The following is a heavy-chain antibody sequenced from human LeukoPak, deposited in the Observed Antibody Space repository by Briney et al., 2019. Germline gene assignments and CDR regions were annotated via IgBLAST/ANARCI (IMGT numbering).Heavy chain of an antibody. CDR1: GFTSIAYA. CDR2: ISGGGVTT. CDR3: AREDGYCSGGNCYSYFDS. J-gene: IGHJ4*02. V-gene: IGHV3-23*01. D-gene: IGHD2-15*01. Sequence: GGSLRLSCVGSGFTSIAYALTWARQAPGKGLEWVSGISGGGVTTYYADSVKGRFTISRDNSKNTLYLQMNSLRAEDTAVYFCAREDGYCSGGNCYSYFDSWGQGTLVTVSS.